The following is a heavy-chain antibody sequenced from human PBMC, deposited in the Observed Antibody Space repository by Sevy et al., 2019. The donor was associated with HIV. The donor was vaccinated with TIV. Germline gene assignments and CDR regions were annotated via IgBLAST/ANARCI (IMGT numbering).Heavy chain of an antibody. J-gene: IGHJ5*02. CDR3: ARGIMITFGGVIENWFDP. D-gene: IGHD3-16*02. V-gene: IGHV3-13*01. CDR2: IGTAGDT. Sequence: GGSLRLSCAASGFTFSSYDMHWVRQATGKGLEWVSAIGTAGDTYYPGSVKGRFTISRENAKNSLYLQMNGLRAGDTAVYYCARGIMITFGGVIENWFDPWGQGTLVTVSS. CDR1: GFTFSSYD.